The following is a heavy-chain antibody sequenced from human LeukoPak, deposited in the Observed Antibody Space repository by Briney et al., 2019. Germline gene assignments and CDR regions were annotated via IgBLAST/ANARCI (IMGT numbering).Heavy chain of an antibody. D-gene: IGHD4-11*01. CDR3: ARVDYSDSSRHFDY. Sequence: SETLSLTCAVYGESFSGYYWAWIRQPPGKGLEWIGEINHTGRTNYKPSLKSRVTISVDSSENQFSLRLNSVTAADTAVYYCARVDYSDSSRHFDYWGQGILVTVSS. CDR1: GESFSGYY. V-gene: IGHV4-34*01. CDR2: INHTGRT. J-gene: IGHJ4*02.